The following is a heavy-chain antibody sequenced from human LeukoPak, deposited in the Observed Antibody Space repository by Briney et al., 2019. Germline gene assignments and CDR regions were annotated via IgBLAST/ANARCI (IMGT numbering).Heavy chain of an antibody. CDR3: ARDIGPYYDSSGYYY. D-gene: IGHD3-22*01. CDR2: ISAYNGNT. Sequence: ASVKVSCKASGYTFTSHGISWVRQAPGQGLEWMGWISAYNGNTNYAQKLQGRVTMTTDTSTSTAYMELRSLRSDDTAVYCCARDIGPYYDSSGYYYWGQGTLVTVSS. J-gene: IGHJ4*02. CDR1: GYTFTSHG. V-gene: IGHV1-18*01.